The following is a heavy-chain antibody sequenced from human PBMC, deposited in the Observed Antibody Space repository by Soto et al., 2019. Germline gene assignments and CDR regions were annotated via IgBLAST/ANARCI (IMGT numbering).Heavy chain of an antibody. V-gene: IGHV1-18*01. CDR2: ISAHNGNT. CDR3: ARGRYGYY. CDR1: GYTFTSYG. Sequence: QVHLVQSGAEVKKPGASVKVSCKASGYTFTSYGITWVRQAPGQGLEWMGWISAHNGNTDYAQKLQGRVIVTRDTSTSTGYMELRSLRSDDTAVYYCARGRYGYYWGQGALVTVSS. D-gene: IGHD1-1*01. J-gene: IGHJ4*02.